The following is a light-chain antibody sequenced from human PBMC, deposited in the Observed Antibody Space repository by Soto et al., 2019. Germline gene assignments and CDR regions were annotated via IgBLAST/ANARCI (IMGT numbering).Light chain of an antibody. CDR2: TAS. Sequence: DIQMTQSPSSLSASAGDRVTITCRASQGISNYLAWYQQRPGKVPKLLIYTASTLQSGVPSRFSGSGSGAEFTLTISSLQSEDFAVYYCQQYNTWPRTFGQGTKVDIK. CDR1: QGISNY. CDR3: QQYNTWPRT. J-gene: IGKJ1*01. V-gene: IGKV1-27*01.